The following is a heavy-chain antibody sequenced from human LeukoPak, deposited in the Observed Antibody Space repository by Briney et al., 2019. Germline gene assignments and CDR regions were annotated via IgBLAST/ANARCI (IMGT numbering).Heavy chain of an antibody. Sequence: GGSLRLSCAASGFTFSSYWMHWVRQAPGKGLEWGSYISGSSSTIYYADSVKGRFTISRDNGKNTLYLQMNSLRAEDTAVYYCARGSTYYDSSGQVPFDYRGQGTLVTVSS. CDR3: ARGSTYYDSSGQVPFDY. V-gene: IGHV3-48*01. D-gene: IGHD3-22*01. CDR2: ISGSSSTI. CDR1: GFTFSSYW. J-gene: IGHJ4*02.